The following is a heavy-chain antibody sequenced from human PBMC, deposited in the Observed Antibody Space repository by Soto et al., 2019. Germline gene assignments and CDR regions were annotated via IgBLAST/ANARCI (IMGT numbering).Heavy chain of an antibody. D-gene: IGHD3-22*01. Sequence: VGSLRLSCAASGFTFSSYGMHWVRQAPGKGLEWVAVISYDGSNKYYADSVKGRFTISRDNSKNTLYLQMNSLRAEDTAVYYCAKDLRYYYDSSGYPRWGQGTLVTVSS. CDR2: ISYDGSNK. CDR1: GFTFSSYG. V-gene: IGHV3-30*18. CDR3: AKDLRYYYDSSGYPR. J-gene: IGHJ4*02.